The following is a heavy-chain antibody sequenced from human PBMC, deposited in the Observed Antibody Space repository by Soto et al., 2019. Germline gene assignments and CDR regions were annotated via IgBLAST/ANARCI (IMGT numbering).Heavy chain of an antibody. CDR2: ISYDGSNK. Sequence: QVQLVESGGGVVQPGRSLRLSCAASGFTFSSYGMHWVRQAPGKGLEWVAVISYDGSNKYYADSVKGRFTISRDNSKNTLYLQMNSLRAEDTAVYYCAKGRYSSGWDVDYWGQGTLVTVSS. D-gene: IGHD6-19*01. CDR1: GFTFSSYG. V-gene: IGHV3-30*18. J-gene: IGHJ4*02. CDR3: AKGRYSSGWDVDY.